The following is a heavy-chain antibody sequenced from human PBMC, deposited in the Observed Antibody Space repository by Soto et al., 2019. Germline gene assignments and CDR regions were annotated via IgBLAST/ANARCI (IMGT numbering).Heavy chain of an antibody. D-gene: IGHD6-13*01. V-gene: IGHV3-30*18. Sequence: QVQLVESGGGVVQPGRSLRLSCAASGFTFSSYGMHWVRQAPGKGLEWVAVISYDGSNKYYADSVKGRFTISRDNSKYTLYLQMNSLRAEDTAVYYCANDLWAGSSWYATYDAFDIWGQGTMVTVSS. CDR2: ISYDGSNK. J-gene: IGHJ3*02. CDR3: ANDLWAGSSWYATYDAFDI. CDR1: GFTFSSYG.